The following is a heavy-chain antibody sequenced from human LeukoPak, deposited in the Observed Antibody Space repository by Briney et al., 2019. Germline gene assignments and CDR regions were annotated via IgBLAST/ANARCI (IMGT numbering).Heavy chain of an antibody. Sequence: SVKVSCKASGGTFSSYAISWVRQAPGQGLEWMGGIIPIFGTANYAQKFQGRVTITADESTSTAYTELSSLRSEDTAVYYCARDGPYNYYDSSGYYSSLDYWGQGTLVTVSS. CDR2: IIPIFGTA. CDR3: ARDGPYNYYDSSGYYSSLDY. CDR1: GGTFSSYA. V-gene: IGHV1-69*13. D-gene: IGHD3-22*01. J-gene: IGHJ4*02.